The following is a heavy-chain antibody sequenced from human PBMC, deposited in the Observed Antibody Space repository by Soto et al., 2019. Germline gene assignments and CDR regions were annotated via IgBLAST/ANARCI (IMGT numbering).Heavy chain of an antibody. CDR3: VRVLDSSWYADL. V-gene: IGHV4-61*03. Sequence: QVQLQESGPGLVKPSETLSLTCSVSGGSVSNASFYWTWIRQAPGTGLEYIGYIFYTGVTNYNPSLSSRVTISLGTSKKHFSLKLNSMTAADTAVYYCVRVLDSSWYADLWGRGTLVTVSS. CDR2: IFYTGVT. CDR1: GGSVSNASFY. J-gene: IGHJ2*01. D-gene: IGHD3-22*01.